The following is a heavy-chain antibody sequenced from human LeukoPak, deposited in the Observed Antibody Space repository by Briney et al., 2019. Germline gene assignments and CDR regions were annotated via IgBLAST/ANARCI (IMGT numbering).Heavy chain of an antibody. CDR3: ARHQRGNSDAFDI. CDR1: GGSISSYY. CDR2: IYYSGST. Sequence: YPSETLSLTCTVSGGSISSYYWSWIRQPPGKGLEWIGYIYYSGSTNYNPSLKTRVTISVDTSKNQFSLKLSSVTAADTAVYYCARHQRGNSDAFDIWGQGTMVTVSS. V-gene: IGHV4-59*01. J-gene: IGHJ3*02. D-gene: IGHD4-23*01.